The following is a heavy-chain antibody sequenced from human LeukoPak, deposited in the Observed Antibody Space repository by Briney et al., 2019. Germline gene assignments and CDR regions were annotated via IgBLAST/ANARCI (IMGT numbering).Heavy chain of an antibody. D-gene: IGHD3-3*01. CDR2: IYPGDSDT. CDR3: ARLGDYDFWSGYYIDY. J-gene: IGHJ4*02. V-gene: IGHV5-51*01. Sequence: GESLKISCKGSGYSFTSYWIGWVRQMPGKGLEWMGIIYPGDSDTRYSPSFQGQVTISADKSISTAYLQWSSLKASDTAMYYCARLGDYDFWSGYYIDYWGQGTLVTVSS. CDR1: GYSFTSYW.